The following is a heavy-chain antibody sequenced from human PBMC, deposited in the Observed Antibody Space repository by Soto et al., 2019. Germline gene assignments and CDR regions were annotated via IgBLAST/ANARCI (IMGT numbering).Heavy chain of an antibody. CDR2: IHNGERT. CDR1: GASISSYY. D-gene: IGHD4-17*01. J-gene: IGHJ4*02. CDR3: SYGDSPGPIDH. Sequence: SETLSLTXSVSGASISSYYWSWFRQAPGKGLEYIGYIHNGERTNYNPSLESRVTISADTSKNQFSLRLSSVTAAGTAMYYCSYGDSPGPIDHWGQGTLVTVSS. V-gene: IGHV4-59*01.